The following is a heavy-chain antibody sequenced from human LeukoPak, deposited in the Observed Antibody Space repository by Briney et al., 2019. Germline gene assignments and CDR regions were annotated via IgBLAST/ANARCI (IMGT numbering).Heavy chain of an antibody. Sequence: ASVKVSCKASGYTFTSYYMHWVRQAPGQGLEWMGWINPNSGGTNYAQKFQGRVTMTRDTSISTAYMELSRLRSDDTAVYYCARDRDYGGNSLDGAFDIWGQGTMVTVSS. D-gene: IGHD4-23*01. CDR3: ARDRDYGGNSLDGAFDI. CDR2: INPNSGGT. CDR1: GYTFTSYY. V-gene: IGHV1-2*02. J-gene: IGHJ3*02.